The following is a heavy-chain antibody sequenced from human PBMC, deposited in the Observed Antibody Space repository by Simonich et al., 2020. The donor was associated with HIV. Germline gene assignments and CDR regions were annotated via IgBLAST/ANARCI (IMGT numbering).Heavy chain of an antibody. V-gene: IGHV2-5*01. J-gene: IGHJ5*02. CDR2: IYWNDEK. CDR1: GFSLRPSGVG. Sequence: QITLTESGPTLVKPTPTLTLTCTFSGFSLRPSGVGVGWIRRPPGKALEWLALIYWNDEKSYSRSLKIRRTSTKDTSNNQVVLTMTNMDPVDTATYYCADSRRPRGGYSSSRGWCDPWGQGTLVTVSS. CDR3: ADSRRPRGGYSSSRGWCDP. D-gene: IGHD6-13*01.